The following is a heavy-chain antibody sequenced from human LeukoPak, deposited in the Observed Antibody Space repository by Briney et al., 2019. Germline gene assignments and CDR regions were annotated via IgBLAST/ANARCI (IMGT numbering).Heavy chain of an antibody. J-gene: IGHJ4*02. D-gene: IGHD1-26*01. CDR1: GFTFSSYA. CDR2: ISGSGGST. Sequence: GGSLRLSCAASGFTFSSYAMSWVRQAPGKGLEWVSAISGSGGSTYYADSVKGRFTISRDDSKNTLYLQMDSLRAEDTAIYYCATDVPDIVGVPMFDSWGQGTLVTVSS. V-gene: IGHV3-23*01. CDR3: ATDVPDIVGVPMFDS.